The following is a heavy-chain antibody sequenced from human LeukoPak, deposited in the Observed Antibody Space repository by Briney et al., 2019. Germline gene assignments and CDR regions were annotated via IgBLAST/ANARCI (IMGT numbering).Heavy chain of an antibody. D-gene: IGHD2-2*01. J-gene: IGHJ3*02. Sequence: SETPSLTCTVSGGSVSSGSYYWSWIRQPPGKGLEWIGYIYYSGSTNYNPSLKSRVTISVDTSKNQFSLKLSSVTAADTAVYYCARDYCSSTSCNTFDIWGQGAMVTVSS. CDR1: GGSVSSGSYY. CDR2: IYYSGST. CDR3: ARDYCSSTSCNTFDI. V-gene: IGHV4-61*01.